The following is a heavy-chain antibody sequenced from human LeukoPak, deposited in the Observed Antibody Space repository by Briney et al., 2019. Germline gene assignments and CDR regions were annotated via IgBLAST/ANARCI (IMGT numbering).Heavy chain of an antibody. J-gene: IGHJ4*02. CDR3: AKDQWELLGYFDY. Sequence: GGSLRLSCAAAGFTFSSYAMSWVRQAPGKGLEWVSAISGSGGSTYYADSVKGRFTISRDNSKNTLYLQMNSLRAEDTAVYYCAKDQWELLGYFDYWGQGTLVTVSS. CDR2: ISGSGGST. D-gene: IGHD1-26*01. V-gene: IGHV3-23*01. CDR1: GFTFSSYA.